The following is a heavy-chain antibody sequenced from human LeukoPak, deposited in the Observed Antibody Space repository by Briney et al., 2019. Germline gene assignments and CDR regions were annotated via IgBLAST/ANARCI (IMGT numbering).Heavy chain of an antibody. D-gene: IGHD5-12*01. Sequence: GGSLRLSCAASGFTFSSYWMHWVRQAPGKGLVWVSRINGDGSSTNYADSVKGRFTISRDNAKKALYLQMNSLGVEDTAVYYCAVKGGYNDWDAPFDYWGQGTPVTVSS. V-gene: IGHV3-74*01. CDR1: GFTFSSYW. J-gene: IGHJ4*02. CDR3: AVKGGYNDWDAPFDY. CDR2: INGDGSST.